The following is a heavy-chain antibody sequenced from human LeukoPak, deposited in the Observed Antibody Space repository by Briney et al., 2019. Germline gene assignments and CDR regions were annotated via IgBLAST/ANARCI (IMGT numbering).Heavy chain of an antibody. D-gene: IGHD1-26*01. V-gene: IGHV4-59*08. CDR2: IHSSGSP. Sequence: SETLSLTCTVSGGSISSYYWTWIRQPPGKGLEWIGYIHSSGSPDHNPSLKSRVTISVDTPNNQFSLKLSSVTATDTAVYYCARRDVGAAGRYFDLWGRGTLVTVSS. CDR1: GGSISSYY. CDR3: ARRDVGAAGRYFDL. J-gene: IGHJ2*01.